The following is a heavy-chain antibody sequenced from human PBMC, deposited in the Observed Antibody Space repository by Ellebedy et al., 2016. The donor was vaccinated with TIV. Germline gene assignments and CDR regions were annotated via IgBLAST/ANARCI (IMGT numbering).Heavy chain of an antibody. CDR1: GFTFRDFA. D-gene: IGHD3-16*01. Sequence: GGSLRLSXEASGFTFRDFAMNWVRQAPGKGLEWVSGISAGGVSTGYADSVKGRFAISRDNSKSTLYLQMNSLRTEDSAVYYCAKDRGSGTYVNWFKPWGQGTLVTVSS. CDR3: AKDRGSGTYVNWFKP. CDR2: ISAGGVST. V-gene: IGHV3-23*01. J-gene: IGHJ5*02.